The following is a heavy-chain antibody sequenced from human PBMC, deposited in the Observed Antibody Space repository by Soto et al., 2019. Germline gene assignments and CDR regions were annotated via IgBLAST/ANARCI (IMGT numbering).Heavy chain of an antibody. Sequence: GGSLRLSCAASGFTFSSNGMHWVRQAPGKGLEWVAVIWYDGSNKYYADSVKGRFTISRDNSKNTLYLQMSSLRAEDTAVYYCAREEAHYWGQGTLVTVSS. V-gene: IGHV3-33*01. CDR2: IWYDGSNK. J-gene: IGHJ4*02. CDR1: GFTFSSNG. CDR3: AREEAHY.